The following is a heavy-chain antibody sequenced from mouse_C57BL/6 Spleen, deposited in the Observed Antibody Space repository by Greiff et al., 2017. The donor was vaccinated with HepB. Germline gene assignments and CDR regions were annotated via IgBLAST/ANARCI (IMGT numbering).Heavy chain of an antibody. CDR1: GFNIKDDY. CDR2: IDPENGDT. D-gene: IGHD1-1*01. V-gene: IGHV14-4*01. Sequence: DVQLQESGAELVRPGASVKLSCTASGFNIKDDYMHWVKQRPEQGLEWIGWIDPENGDTEYASKFQGKATITADTSSNTAYLQLSSLTSEDTAVYYCTTDYYYGSSYGYWGQGTTLTVSS. J-gene: IGHJ2*01. CDR3: TTDYYYGSSYGY.